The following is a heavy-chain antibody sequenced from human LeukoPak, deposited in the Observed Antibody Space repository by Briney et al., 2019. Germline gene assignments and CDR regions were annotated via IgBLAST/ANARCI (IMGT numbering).Heavy chain of an antibody. V-gene: IGHV3-64*01. CDR1: GFTFSSYT. Sequence: GGSLRLSCAASGFTFSSYTILWVRQAPGKGLEYVSAINSNGGGTYYANSVKGRFTISGDNSKNTLSLQMGSLRAEDMAVYYCARGRYDSSGYWYFDYWGQGTLVTVSS. CDR3: ARGRYDSSGYWYFDY. J-gene: IGHJ4*02. D-gene: IGHD3-22*01. CDR2: INSNGGGT.